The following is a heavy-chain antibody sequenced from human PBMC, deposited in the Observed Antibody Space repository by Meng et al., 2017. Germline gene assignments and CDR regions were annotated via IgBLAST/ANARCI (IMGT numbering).Heavy chain of an antibody. CDR3: ASSMVRGVITDY. D-gene: IGHD3-10*01. V-gene: IGHV4-34*01. CDR1: GGSFSGYY. J-gene: IGHJ4*02. Sequence: SETLSLTCAVYGGSFSGYYWSWIRQPPGKGLEWIGEINHSGSTNYNPSLKSRVTISVDKSKNQFSLKLSSVTAADTAVYYCASSMVRGVITDYWGQGTLVTVSS. CDR2: INHSGST.